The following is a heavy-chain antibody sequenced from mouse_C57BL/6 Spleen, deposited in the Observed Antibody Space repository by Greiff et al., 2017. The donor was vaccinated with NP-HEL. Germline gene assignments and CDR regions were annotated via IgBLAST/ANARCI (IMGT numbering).Heavy chain of an antibody. V-gene: IGHV2-5*01. CDR3: AKTDHYGSSYWYFDV. J-gene: IGHJ1*03. Sequence: VQLQQSGPGLVQPSQSLSITCTVSGFSLTSYGVHWVRQSPGKGLEWLGVIWRGGSTDYNAAFMSRLSITKDNSKSQVFFKMNSLQADDTAIYYCAKTDHYGSSYWYFDVWGTGTTVTVSS. D-gene: IGHD1-1*01. CDR1: GFSLTSYG. CDR2: IWRGGST.